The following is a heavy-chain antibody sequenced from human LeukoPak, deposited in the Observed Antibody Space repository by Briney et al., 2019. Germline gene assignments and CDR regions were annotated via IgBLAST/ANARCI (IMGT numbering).Heavy chain of an antibody. J-gene: IGHJ4*02. CDR3: ARGTNYYDSTGMSD. V-gene: IGHV3-74*01. CDR1: GFTFTSYW. CDR2: INSDGSST. D-gene: IGHD3-22*01. Sequence: PGGSLRLSCAASGFTFTSYWMHWVRQAPGKGLVWVSRINSDGSSTNYADSVKGRFTISRDNAKNTLYLQVNSLRAEDTAAYFCARGTNYYDSTGMSDWGQGTLVTVSS.